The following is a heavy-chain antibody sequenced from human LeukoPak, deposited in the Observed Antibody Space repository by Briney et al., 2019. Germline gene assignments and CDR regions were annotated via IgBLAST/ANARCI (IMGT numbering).Heavy chain of an antibody. CDR3: ARGNGIVGAIFDY. V-gene: IGHV4-59*08. J-gene: IGHJ4*02. D-gene: IGHD1-26*01. CDR1: GGSISSYY. Sequence: PSETLSLTCTVSGGSISSYYWSWIRQPPGKGLEWIGYTYYSGSTNYNPSLKSRVTISVDTSKNQFSLKLSSVTAADTAVYYCARGNGIVGAIFDYWGQGTLVTVSS. CDR2: TYYSGST.